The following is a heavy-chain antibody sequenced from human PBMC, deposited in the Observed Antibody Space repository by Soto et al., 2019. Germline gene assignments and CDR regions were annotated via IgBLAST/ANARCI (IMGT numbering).Heavy chain of an antibody. J-gene: IGHJ4*02. D-gene: IGHD3-10*01. V-gene: IGHV4-59*01. CDR3: ARSFRGVLIDFDY. CDR2: VYYSGST. Sequence: SETLSLTCTVSGGSISGYYWSWIRQPPGKGLEWIGWVYYSGSTNYNPSLKSRVTISVDTSKNQFSLKLSSVTAEDTAVYYCARSFRGVLIDFDYWGQGTLVTVSS. CDR1: GGSISGYY.